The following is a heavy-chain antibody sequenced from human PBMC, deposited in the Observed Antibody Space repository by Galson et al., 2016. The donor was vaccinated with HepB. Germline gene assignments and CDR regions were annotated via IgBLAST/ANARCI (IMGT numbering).Heavy chain of an antibody. J-gene: IGHJ4*02. Sequence: SLRLSCAASGFTFSSYDMHWVRQATGEGLGWVSGINTAGDTYSPGSVKGRFTISRENAKSSLFLQMNSLRAGDTAVYYCVRGLYYGSGSYPPFEHWGQGTLVAVSS. CDR3: VRGLYYGSGSYPPFEH. V-gene: IGHV3-13*01. CDR1: GFTFSSYD. CDR2: INTAGDT. D-gene: IGHD3-10*01.